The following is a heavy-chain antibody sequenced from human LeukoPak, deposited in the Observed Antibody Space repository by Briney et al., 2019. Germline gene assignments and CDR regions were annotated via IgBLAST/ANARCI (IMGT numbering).Heavy chain of an antibody. CDR3: AIHPSFGMVIES. V-gene: IGHV4-59*08. CDR2: VYYTGST. Sequence: PSETLSLTCSVSGGSISSYYWSWIRQPPGRGLEWIGYVYYTGSTNYNPSLKSRVTISVDTSKNQFSLKLSSVTAADTAVYYCAIHPSFGMVIESWGQGTLATVSS. J-gene: IGHJ4*02. D-gene: IGHD3-3*01. CDR1: GGSISSYY.